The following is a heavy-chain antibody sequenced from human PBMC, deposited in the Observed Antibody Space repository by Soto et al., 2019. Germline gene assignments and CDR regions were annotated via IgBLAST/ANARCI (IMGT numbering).Heavy chain of an antibody. V-gene: IGHV4-31*02. CDR2: IYYSGST. Sequence: SETLSLSCTVSGGSISSGGYYWSWIRQHPGKGLEWIGYIYYSGSTYYNPSLKSRVTISVDTSKNQFSLKLSSVTAADTAVYYCAREYSSSWYDSEIDYWGQGTLVTVSS. J-gene: IGHJ4*02. D-gene: IGHD6-13*01. CDR1: GGSISSGGYY. CDR3: AREYSSSWYDSEIDY.